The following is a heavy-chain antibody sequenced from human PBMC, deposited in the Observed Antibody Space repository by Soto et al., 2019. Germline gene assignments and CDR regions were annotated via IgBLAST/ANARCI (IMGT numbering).Heavy chain of an antibody. V-gene: IGHV3-23*01. D-gene: IGHD3-3*01. CDR3: AKELRDDYDFWSGYQ. CDR1: GFNISSYA. CDR2: ISGSGGST. Sequence: PGGPLRLSCTASGFNISSYARSWVSQTTGKGLEWVSAISGSGGSTYYADSVKGRFTISRDNSKNTLYLQMNSLRAEDTAVYYCAKELRDDYDFWSGYQWGQGTLVTSPQ. J-gene: IGHJ4*02.